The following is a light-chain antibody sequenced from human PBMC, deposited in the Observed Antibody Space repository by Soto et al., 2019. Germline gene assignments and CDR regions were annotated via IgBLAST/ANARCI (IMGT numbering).Light chain of an antibody. CDR3: QQYRDWPQT. Sequence: DIVMTQSPESLAVSLGERTTLNCKSSQSVLYSSNNKNYLAWYQQKPGRAPRLLIYGAGTRATGIPDTFSGSGSETAFTLTISSLQSDDFAVYYCQQYRDWPQTFGQGTKVDIK. CDR2: GAG. J-gene: IGKJ1*01. CDR1: QSVLYSSNNKNY. V-gene: IGKV4-1*01.